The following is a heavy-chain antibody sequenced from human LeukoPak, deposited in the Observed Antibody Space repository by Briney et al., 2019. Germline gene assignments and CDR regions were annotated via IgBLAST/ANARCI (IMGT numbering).Heavy chain of an antibody. V-gene: IGHV4-59*08. CDR3: ARHENGGKGYYFDL. CDR2: IYYSGST. Sequence: PSETLSLTCTVSGVSISRYYWSWIRQPPGKGLEWIGYIYYSGSTNYNPSLKSRVTISVDTSKNQFSLNLTSVTAADTAVYYCARHENGGKGYYFDLWGRGTQVTVSS. D-gene: IGHD4-23*01. CDR1: GVSISRYY. J-gene: IGHJ2*01.